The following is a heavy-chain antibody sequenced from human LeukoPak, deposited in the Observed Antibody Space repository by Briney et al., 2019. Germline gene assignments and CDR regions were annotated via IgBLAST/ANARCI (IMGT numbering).Heavy chain of an antibody. Sequence: ASVKVSCKASGYTFTSYAMHWVRQAPGQRLEWMGWINAGNGNTKYSQKFQGRVTITRDTSASTAYMELSSLRSEDTAVCYCARVKVLLWFGELFDDAFDIWGQGTMVTVSS. CDR1: GYTFTSYA. CDR3: ARVKVLLWFGELFDDAFDI. CDR2: INAGNGNT. D-gene: IGHD3-10*01. J-gene: IGHJ3*02. V-gene: IGHV1-3*01.